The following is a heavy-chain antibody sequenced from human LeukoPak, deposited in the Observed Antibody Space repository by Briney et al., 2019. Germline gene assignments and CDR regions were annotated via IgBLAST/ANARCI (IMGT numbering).Heavy chain of an antibody. CDR2: MYYSGTT. CDR1: GGSITSYY. Sequence: SETLSLTCTVSGGSITSYYRSWIRQSPGKGLEWIGFMYYSGTTNYNPSLKSRVTISLGMSKNQFSLKLSSVTAADTAVYYCARENSNSWYLDYWGQGTLVTVSS. V-gene: IGHV4-59*01. J-gene: IGHJ4*02. CDR3: ARENSNSWYLDY. D-gene: IGHD6-13*01.